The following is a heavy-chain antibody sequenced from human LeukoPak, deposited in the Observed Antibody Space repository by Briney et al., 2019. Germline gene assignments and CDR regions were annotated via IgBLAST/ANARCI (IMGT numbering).Heavy chain of an antibody. D-gene: IGHD2-2*01. V-gene: IGHV4-59*01. CDR3: ARVPRVVVPAAMSWYFDL. Sequence: PSETLSLTCTVSGGSLTSYYWSWIRQPPGKGLEWIGYIYYSGSTNYNPPLKSRVTISVDTSKNQFSLKLSSVTAADTAVYYCARVPRVVVPAAMSWYFDLWGRGTLVTVSS. CDR2: IYYSGST. CDR1: GGSLTSYY. J-gene: IGHJ2*01.